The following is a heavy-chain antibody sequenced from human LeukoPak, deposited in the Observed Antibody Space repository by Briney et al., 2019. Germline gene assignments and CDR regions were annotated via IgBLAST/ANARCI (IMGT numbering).Heavy chain of an antibody. CDR2: ISYDGSNK. V-gene: IGHV3-30*18. CDR1: GFTFSSYG. CDR3: AKAAVGGYDFRDWFDP. D-gene: IGHD5-12*01. J-gene: IGHJ5*02. Sequence: GGSLRLSCAASGFTFSSYGMHWVRQAPGKGLEWVAVISYDGSNKYYADSVKGRFTISRDNSKNTLYLQMNSLRAEDTAVYYCAKAAVGGYDFRDWFDPWGQGTLVTVSS.